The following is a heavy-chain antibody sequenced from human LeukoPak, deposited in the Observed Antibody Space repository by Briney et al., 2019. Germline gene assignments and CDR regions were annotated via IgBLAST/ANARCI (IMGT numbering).Heavy chain of an antibody. V-gene: IGHV3-23*01. CDR2: LSASGGST. Sequence: GGSPRLSCSASGSFSSYVMTWVRQAPGRGLEWVSTLSASGGSTYYADSVKGRFTISRDNSKNTLYLQMSSLRAEDTAVYFCAKDLILVLPAAYDYWGQGTLVTVSS. CDR3: AKDLILVLPAAYDY. J-gene: IGHJ4*02. D-gene: IGHD2-2*01. CDR1: GSFSSYV.